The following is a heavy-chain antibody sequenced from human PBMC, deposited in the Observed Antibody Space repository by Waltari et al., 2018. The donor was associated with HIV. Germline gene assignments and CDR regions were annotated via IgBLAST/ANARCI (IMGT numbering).Heavy chain of an antibody. J-gene: IGHJ4*02. CDR2: IYTSGST. D-gene: IGHD4-17*01. Sequence: QVQLQESGPGLVKPSQTLSLTCTVSGGSISSGSYYWSWIRQPAGKGLEWSGRIYTSGSTNYNPSLKSRVTISVDTSKNQFSLKLSSVTAADTAVYYCARGGSYGGYYFDYWGQGTLVTVSS. CDR1: GGSISSGSYY. V-gene: IGHV4-61*02. CDR3: ARGGSYGGYYFDY.